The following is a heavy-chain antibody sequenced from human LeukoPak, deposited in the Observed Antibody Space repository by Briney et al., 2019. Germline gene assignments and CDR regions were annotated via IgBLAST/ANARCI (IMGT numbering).Heavy chain of an antibody. D-gene: IGHD3-9*01. CDR3: VKGLYYDILTGNYFDP. CDR2: ITGNSDSR. Sequence: PGGSLRLSCAASGFSFNYYAMHWVRQAPGKGLEWVGGITGNSDSRGYGDSVKGRFTISRDNAKSSLYLQMNSLRTEDTAFYFCVKGLYYDILTGNYFDPWGQGTLVIVSS. V-gene: IGHV3-9*01. CDR1: GFSFNYYA. J-gene: IGHJ5*02.